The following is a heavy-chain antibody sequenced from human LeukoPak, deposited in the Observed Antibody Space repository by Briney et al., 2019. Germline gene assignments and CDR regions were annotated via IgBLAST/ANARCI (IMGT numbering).Heavy chain of an antibody. Sequence: PSETLSLTCTVSGGSISSYYWSWIRQPPGKGLEWIGYIYYSGSTNYNPSLKSRVTISVDTSKNQFSLKLSSVTAADTAVYYCARQGYDSSTDPDAFEIWGQGTMVTVSS. CDR1: GGSISSYY. J-gene: IGHJ3*02. V-gene: IGHV4-59*08. CDR2: IYYSGST. D-gene: IGHD3-22*01. CDR3: ARQGYDSSTDPDAFEI.